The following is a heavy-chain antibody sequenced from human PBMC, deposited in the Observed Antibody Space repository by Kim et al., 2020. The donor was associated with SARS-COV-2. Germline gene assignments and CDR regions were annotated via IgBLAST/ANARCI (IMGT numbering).Heavy chain of an antibody. CDR3: AIRGSNYGAYNY. V-gene: IGHV3-23*01. CDR2: ISHTGDIT. J-gene: IGHJ4*02. D-gene: IGHD4-17*01. Sequence: GGSLRLSCAGSGSTFSSYGMSWVRQAPGKGLEWVSAISHTGDITDYADSMKGRFTISRDNSKNTLYLQMNSLRADDTALYYCAIRGSNYGAYNYWGQGTLVTVSS. CDR1: GSTFSSYG.